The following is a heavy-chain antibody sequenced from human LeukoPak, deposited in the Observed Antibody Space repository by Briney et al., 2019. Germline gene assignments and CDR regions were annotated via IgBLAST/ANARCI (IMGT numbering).Heavy chain of an antibody. V-gene: IGHV1-3*04. D-gene: IGHD4-11*01. CDR3: ARERTTVTTEIDY. Sequence: ASVKVSCKASGYTFTNCGMHWVRQAPGQRLEWMGWINTDNGNTKYSQNLQGRVTITRDTSASTACMELSSLRSEDTAVYYCARERTTVTTEIDYWGQGTLVIVSS. J-gene: IGHJ4*02. CDR1: GYTFTNCG. CDR2: INTDNGNT.